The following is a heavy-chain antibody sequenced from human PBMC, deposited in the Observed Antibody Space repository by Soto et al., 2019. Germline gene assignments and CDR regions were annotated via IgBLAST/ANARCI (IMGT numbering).Heavy chain of an antibody. D-gene: IGHD2-2*01. CDR1: GGSISSGDYY. CDR2: IYYSGST. Sequence: QVQLQESGPGLVKPSQTLSLTCTVSGGSISSGDYYWSWIRQPPGKGLAWIGYIYYSGSTYYNPSLKSRVTISVDTSKNQFSLKLSSVTAADTAVYYCARARTDIVVVPAAMEGANWFDPWGQGTLVTVSS. V-gene: IGHV4-30-4*01. CDR3: ARARTDIVVVPAAMEGANWFDP. J-gene: IGHJ5*02.